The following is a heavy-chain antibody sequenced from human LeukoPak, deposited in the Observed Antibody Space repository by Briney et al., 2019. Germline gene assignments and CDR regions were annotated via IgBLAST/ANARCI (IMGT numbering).Heavy chain of an antibody. CDR2: IIPIFGTA. D-gene: IGHD5-24*01. CDR1: GGTFSSYA. Sequence: SVKVSCKASGGTFSSYAISWVRQAPGQGLEWMGGIIPIFGTANYAQKFQGRVTITADKSTSTAYMELSSLRSEDTAVYYCAMKAVPRPRLHDAFDFWGQGTVVSVSS. CDR3: AMKAVPRPRLHDAFDF. V-gene: IGHV1-69*06. J-gene: IGHJ3*01.